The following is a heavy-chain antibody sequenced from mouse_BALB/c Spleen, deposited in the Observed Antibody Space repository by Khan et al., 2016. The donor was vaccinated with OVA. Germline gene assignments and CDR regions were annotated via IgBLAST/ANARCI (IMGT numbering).Heavy chain of an antibody. CDR1: GYTFTNYG. V-gene: IGHV9-3-1*01. CDR3: ASGGYWYFDV. D-gene: IGHD1-1*02. Sequence: QIQLVQSGPELKKPGETVKISCKASGYTFTNYGMNLVKQAPGKGLKWMGWINTYTGEPTYVDDFKGRFAFSLETSAITAYLQINNLKNEDTATYFCASGGYWYFDVWGAGTTVTVSS. CDR2: INTYTGEP. J-gene: IGHJ1*01.